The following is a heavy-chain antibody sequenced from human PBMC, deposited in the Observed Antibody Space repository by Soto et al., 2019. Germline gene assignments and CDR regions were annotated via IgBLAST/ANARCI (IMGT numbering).Heavy chain of an antibody. Sequence: NPSETLSLTSAFSGNRVSSVSCWSCIRQSPEKGLEWIGSVCHSGNIYYSPSLKSRVTISLDTSKNQFSLKLSSVTAADTALYYCARGSGLRHYRPGINWFDPWGQGTLVTVAS. J-gene: IGHJ5*02. CDR1: GNRVSSVSC. CDR3: ARGSGLRHYRPGINWFDP. V-gene: IGHV4-38-2*01. D-gene: IGHD3-3*01. CDR2: VCHSGNI.